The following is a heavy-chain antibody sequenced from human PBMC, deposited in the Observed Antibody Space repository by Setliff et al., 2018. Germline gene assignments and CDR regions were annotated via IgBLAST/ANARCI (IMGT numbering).Heavy chain of an antibody. CDR2: IKRESDGGTT. D-gene: IGHD5-18*01. CDR1: GFSFSSYE. V-gene: IGHV3-15*01. Sequence: GGSLRLSCAASGFSFSSYEMNWVRQAPGKGLEWVGRIKRESDGGTTDYAAPVKGRFTISRDDSKNTLYLQMNSLKTEDTAVYYCISLWLGYYGLDVWGQGATVTVSS. J-gene: IGHJ6*02. CDR3: ISLWLGYYGLDV.